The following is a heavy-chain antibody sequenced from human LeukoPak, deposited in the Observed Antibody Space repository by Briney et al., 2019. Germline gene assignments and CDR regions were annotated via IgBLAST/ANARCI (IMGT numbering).Heavy chain of an antibody. CDR1: GFTFSSYE. Sequence: PGGSLRPSCAASGFTFSSYEMNWVRQAPGKGLEWVSYISTSGNTIYFADSVKGRFTISRDNAKNSLSLQMNSLRAEDTAVYYCATVLGVGGGYFQHWGQGTLVIVSS. D-gene: IGHD3-3*01. CDR2: ISTSGNTI. CDR3: ATVLGVGGGYFQH. J-gene: IGHJ1*01. V-gene: IGHV3-48*03.